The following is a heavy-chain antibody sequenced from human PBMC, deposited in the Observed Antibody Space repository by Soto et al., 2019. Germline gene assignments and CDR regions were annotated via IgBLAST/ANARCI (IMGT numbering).Heavy chain of an antibody. CDR3: ARERTSRDGYNRKGPWFDP. D-gene: IGHD5-12*01. V-gene: IGHV3-33*01. CDR2: MWFDGRRQ. CDR1: GFIFSDYG. Sequence: GGSLRLSCAASGFIFSDYGMHWVRQAPGKGLEWVAVMWFDGRRQYYTDSVKGRFTVSRDNSKNMLYLQMNSLRAEDTAVYYCARERTSRDGYNRKGPWFDPWGQGTLVTVSS. J-gene: IGHJ5*02.